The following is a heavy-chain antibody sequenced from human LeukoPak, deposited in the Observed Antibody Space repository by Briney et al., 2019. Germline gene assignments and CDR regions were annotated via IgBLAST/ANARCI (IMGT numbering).Heavy chain of an antibody. D-gene: IGHD5-18*01. CDR1: GYTLTELS. J-gene: IGHJ6*03. Sequence: ASVKVSCKVSGYTLTELSMHWVRQAPGQGLEWMGWMNPNSGNTGYAQKFQGRVTMTRNSSISTAYMELSSLRSEDTAVYYCARGGYSYGHNYYYYYMDVWGKGATVTVSS. CDR3: ARGGYSYGHNYYYYYMDV. CDR2: MNPNSGNT. V-gene: IGHV1-8*01.